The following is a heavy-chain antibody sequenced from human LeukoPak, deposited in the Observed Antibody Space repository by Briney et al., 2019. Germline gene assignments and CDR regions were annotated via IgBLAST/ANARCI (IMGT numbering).Heavy chain of an antibody. D-gene: IGHD3-16*01. J-gene: IGHJ4*02. CDR1: GYSFSNYW. CDR2: VYPGDSDT. Sequence: GESLKISCKGSGYSFSNYWIGWVRQVPGKGLEWMGIVYPGDSDTRYSPSFQGQVTISADKSISTAYLQWSSLKASDTAMYYCVRQRQLVSGLGDWGQGTLVTVSS. CDR3: VRQRQLVSGLGD. V-gene: IGHV5-51*01.